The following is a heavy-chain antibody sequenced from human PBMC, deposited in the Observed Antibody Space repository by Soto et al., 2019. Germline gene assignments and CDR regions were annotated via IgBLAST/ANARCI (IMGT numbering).Heavy chain of an antibody. V-gene: IGHV3-33*01. Sequence: QVQLVESGGGVVQPGRSLRLSCAASGFTFSSYGMHWVRQAPGKGLEWVAVIWYDGSNKYYADSVKGRFTISRDNSKNKLYLQMNSLRAEDTAVYYCARDGLGDSSSSDYYYYGMDVWGQGTTVTVSS. CDR2: IWYDGSNK. D-gene: IGHD6-6*01. J-gene: IGHJ6*02. CDR3: ARDGLGDSSSSDYYYYGMDV. CDR1: GFTFSSYG.